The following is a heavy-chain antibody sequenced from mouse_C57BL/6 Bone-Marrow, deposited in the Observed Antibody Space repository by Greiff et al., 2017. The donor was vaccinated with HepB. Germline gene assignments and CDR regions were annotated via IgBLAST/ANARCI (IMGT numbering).Heavy chain of an antibody. CDR1: GYTFTSYG. V-gene: IGHV1-81*01. J-gene: IGHJ2*01. CDR2: IYPRSGNT. Sequence: VKLMESGAELARPGASVKLSCKASGYTFTSYGISWVKQRTGQGLEWIGEIYPRSGNTYYNEKFKGKATLTADKSSSTAYMELRSLTSEDSAVYFCARGEDDYSYYFDYWGQGTTLTVSS. D-gene: IGHD2-4*01. CDR3: ARGEDDYSYYFDY.